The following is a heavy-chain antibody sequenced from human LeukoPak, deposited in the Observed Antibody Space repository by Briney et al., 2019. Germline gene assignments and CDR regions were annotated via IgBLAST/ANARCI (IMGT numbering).Heavy chain of an antibody. CDR2: INHSGST. CDR3: ARGGGVGYGMDV. D-gene: IGHD2-8*02. V-gene: IGHV4-34*01. Sequence: KTSETLSLTCAVYGGSFSGYYWSWIRQPPGKGLEWIGEINHSGSTNYNPSLKSRVTISVDTSKNQFSLKLSSVTAADTAVYYCARGGGVGYGMDVWGQGTTVTVSS. CDR1: GGSFSGYY. J-gene: IGHJ6*02.